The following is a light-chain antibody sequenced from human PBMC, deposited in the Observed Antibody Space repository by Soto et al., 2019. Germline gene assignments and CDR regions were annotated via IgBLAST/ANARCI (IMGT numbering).Light chain of an antibody. V-gene: IGKV1-5*01. Sequence: DIQMTQSPSTLSASVGDRVSITCRASQSVGNSLAWYQQRPGKAPKLLLFDASTLESGVPSKFSGSGSDTEFTFTISSLQPDDSATYYCQQYNTYGLTFGGGTKVEIK. CDR3: QQYNTYGLT. CDR2: DAS. J-gene: IGKJ4*02. CDR1: QSVGNS.